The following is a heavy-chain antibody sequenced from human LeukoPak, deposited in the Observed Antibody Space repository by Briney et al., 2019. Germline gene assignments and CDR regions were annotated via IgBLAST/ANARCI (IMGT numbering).Heavy chain of an antibody. Sequence: SVKVSCKASGGTFSSYAISWVRQAPGQGLEWMGGIIPIFGTANYAQKFQGRVTTTADESTSTAYMELSSLRSEDTAVYYCARFNHRSGQYHYWGQGTLVTVSS. CDR3: ARFNHRSGQYHY. CDR1: GGTFSSYA. CDR2: IIPIFGTA. V-gene: IGHV1-69*13. J-gene: IGHJ4*02. D-gene: IGHD6-19*01.